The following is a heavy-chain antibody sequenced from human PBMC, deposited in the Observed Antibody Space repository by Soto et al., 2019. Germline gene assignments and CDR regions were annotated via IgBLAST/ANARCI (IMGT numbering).Heavy chain of an antibody. CDR1: GYIFTSYW. V-gene: IGHV5-51*01. D-gene: IGHD3-22*01. Sequence: GESLKISCKASGYIFTSYWIGWVRQMPGIGLEWMGIVNPADSDTRYSPSFQGQVTVSADKSISTAYLQWGSLKASDTAVYYCVTPDSSGYYSHWGQGTPVTVSS. CDR2: VNPADSDT. J-gene: IGHJ4*02. CDR3: VTPDSSGYYSH.